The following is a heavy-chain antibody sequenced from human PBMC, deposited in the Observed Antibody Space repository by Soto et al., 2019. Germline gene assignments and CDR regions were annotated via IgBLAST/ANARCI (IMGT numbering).Heavy chain of an antibody. CDR3: ARREGYSNSSNCIPGAFHI. D-gene: IGHD2-2*01. Sequence: QVQLQESGPGLVKPSETLSLTCTVSGGSISSSTYYWAWIRQPPGKGLEWIGGFYYRGSTSYNPSLNSRVTITVDTPKTQCSLKLSSVTAADTAVYFCARREGYSNSSNCIPGAFHIWGQGAMVTVSS. CDR2: FYYRGST. J-gene: IGHJ3*02. CDR1: GGSISSSTYY. V-gene: IGHV4-39*01.